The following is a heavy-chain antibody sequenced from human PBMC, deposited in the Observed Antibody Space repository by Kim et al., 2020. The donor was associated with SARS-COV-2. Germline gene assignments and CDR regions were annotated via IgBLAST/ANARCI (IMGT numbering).Heavy chain of an antibody. CDR1: GYSFTSYW. CDR2: IDPSDSYT. CDR3: ARLVFSGYDGRGWFDP. V-gene: IGHV5-10-1*01. Sequence: GESLKISCKGSGYSFTSYWISWVRQMPGKGLEWMGRIDPSDSYTNYSPSFQGHVTISADKSISTAYLQWSSLKASDTAMYYCARLVFSGYDGRGWFDPWGQGTLVTVSS. D-gene: IGHD5-12*01. J-gene: IGHJ5*02.